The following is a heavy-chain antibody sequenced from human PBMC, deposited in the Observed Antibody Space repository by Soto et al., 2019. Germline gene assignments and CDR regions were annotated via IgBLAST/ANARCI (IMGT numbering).Heavy chain of an antibody. J-gene: IGHJ5*02. CDR2: ISYDGSNK. Sequence: GESLKISCAASGFTFSSYAMHWVRQAPGKGLEWVAVISYDGSNKYYADSVKGRFTISRDNSKNTLYLQMNSLRAEDTAVYYCARPSTTVTTLNWFDPWGQGTLVTVSS. V-gene: IGHV3-30-3*01. CDR3: ARPSTTVTTLNWFDP. CDR1: GFTFSSYA. D-gene: IGHD4-17*01.